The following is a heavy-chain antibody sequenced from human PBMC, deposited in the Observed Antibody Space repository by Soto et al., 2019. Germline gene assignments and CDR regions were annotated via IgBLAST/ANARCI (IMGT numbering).Heavy chain of an antibody. CDR1: GFTFSSYA. V-gene: IGHV3-30-3*01. D-gene: IGHD6-19*01. CDR2: ISYDGTYK. J-gene: IGHJ4*02. CDR3: ARGRSSGRSIEY. Sequence: QVQLVESGGGVVQPGRSLRLSCAASGFTFSSYAMYWVRQAPGKGLEWVAVISYDGTYKYYADSVKGRFTISRDNSKNTLYLQVDSLRAEDTAVYYCARGRSSGRSIEYWGQGTLVTVSS.